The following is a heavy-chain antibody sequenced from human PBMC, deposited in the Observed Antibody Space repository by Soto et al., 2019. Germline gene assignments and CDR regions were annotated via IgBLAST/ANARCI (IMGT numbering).Heavy chain of an antibody. CDR1: GYTFTSYA. V-gene: IGHV1-3*05. J-gene: IGHJ4*02. CDR3: ARDPHYGDYVYYFDY. Sequence: QVQLVQSGAEEKKPGASVKVSCKASGYTFTSYAMHWVRQAPGQRLEWMGWINAGNGNTKYPQKCQGRVTITRDTSASTAYMELSSLRSEDTAVYYCARDPHYGDYVYYFDYWGQGTLVTVPS. CDR2: INAGNGNT. D-gene: IGHD4-17*01.